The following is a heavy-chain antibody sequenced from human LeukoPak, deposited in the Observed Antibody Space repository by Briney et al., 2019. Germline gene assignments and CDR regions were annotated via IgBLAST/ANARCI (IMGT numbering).Heavy chain of an antibody. D-gene: IGHD5-18*01. V-gene: IGHV3-30*02. CDR1: GFTFSSYG. CDR3: AKPPLDDSFAFDY. J-gene: IGHJ4*02. CDR2: TRYDGSNK. Sequence: GGALRLSCAESGFTFSSYGMHWVRQAPRKGLEWVSFTRYDGSNKYYADSVKGRFTISRDNSKETLYLQMNSLRSGETAVYYCAKPPLDDSFAFDYWGQGTLVTVSS.